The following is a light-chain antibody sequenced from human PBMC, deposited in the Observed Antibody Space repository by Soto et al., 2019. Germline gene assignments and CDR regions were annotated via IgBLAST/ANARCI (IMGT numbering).Light chain of an antibody. Sequence: QSALTQPASVSGSPGQSITISCTGIGSDVGSHHLVSWYQQHPGEAPKLMIYEGSKRPSGVSNRFSASKSGHTASLTISGLQAEDEADYYCRSYAGGQRVFGGGTKLTVL. J-gene: IGLJ3*02. CDR2: EGS. CDR3: RSYAGGQRV. V-gene: IGLV2-23*01. CDR1: GSDVGSHHL.